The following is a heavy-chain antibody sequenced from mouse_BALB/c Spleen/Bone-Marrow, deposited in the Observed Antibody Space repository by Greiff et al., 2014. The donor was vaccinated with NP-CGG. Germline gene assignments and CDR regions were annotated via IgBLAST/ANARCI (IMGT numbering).Heavy chain of an antibody. D-gene: IGHD1-1*01. Sequence: VQLQQSGAELVRPGASVKLSCKASGYTFTSYWINWVKQRPGQGLEWIGNIYPSDSYTNYNQKFKDKATLTVDKSSSTAYMQLSSPTSEDSAVYYCTRSYGSSYEYYFDYWGQGTTITVSS. J-gene: IGHJ2*01. CDR3: TRSYGSSYEYYFDY. CDR2: IYPSDSYT. CDR1: GYTFTSYW. V-gene: IGHV1-69*02.